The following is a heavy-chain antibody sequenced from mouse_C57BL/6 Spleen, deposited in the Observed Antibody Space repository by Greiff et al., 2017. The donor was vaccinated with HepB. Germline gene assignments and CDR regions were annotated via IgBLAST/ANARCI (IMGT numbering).Heavy chain of an antibody. CDR1: GYTFTSYW. Sequence: QVQLQQPGAELVRPGSSVKLSCKASGYTFTSYWMHWVKQRPIQGLEWIGNIDPSDSETHYNQKFKDKATLTVDKSSSTAYIQLSSLTSEDSAVYYCARSLYGYDGFAYWGQGTLVTVSA. CDR2: IDPSDSET. CDR3: ARSLYGYDGFAY. V-gene: IGHV1-52*01. J-gene: IGHJ3*01. D-gene: IGHD2-2*01.